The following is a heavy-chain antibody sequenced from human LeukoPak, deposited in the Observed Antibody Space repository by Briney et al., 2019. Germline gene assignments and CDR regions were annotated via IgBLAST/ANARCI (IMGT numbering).Heavy chain of an antibody. J-gene: IGHJ1*01. Sequence: GGSLRLSCAASGLTFSNYAMHWVRQAPGKGLEWVAFIRHDGSKTDYADSVKGRFTISRDNSKNTVYVQMNSLSPEDTAVYYCAKGSNLDERYFQHWGQGTLVTVSS. CDR3: AKGSNLDERYFQH. D-gene: IGHD3-10*01. CDR1: GLTFSNYA. CDR2: IRHDGSKT. V-gene: IGHV3-30*02.